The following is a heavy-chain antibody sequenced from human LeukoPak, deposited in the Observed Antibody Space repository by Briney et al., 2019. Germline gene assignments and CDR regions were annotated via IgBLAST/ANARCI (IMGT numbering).Heavy chain of an antibody. J-gene: IGHJ6*02. V-gene: IGHV4-31*03. D-gene: IGHD6-13*01. CDR1: GGSISSGGYY. Sequence: SETLSLTCTVSGGSISSGGYYWSWIRQHPGKGLEWIGYIYYSGSTYYNPSLKSRVTISVDTSKNQFSMKLSSVTAADTAVYYCARSLKPSRYSSNKVYYYYGMDVWGQGTTVTVSS. CDR3: ARSLKPSRYSSNKVYYYYGMDV. CDR2: IYYSGST.